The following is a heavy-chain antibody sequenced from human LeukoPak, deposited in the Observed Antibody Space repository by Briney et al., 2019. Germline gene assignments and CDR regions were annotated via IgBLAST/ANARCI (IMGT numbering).Heavy chain of an antibody. CDR2: ISSNGGST. CDR1: GFTFSSYA. V-gene: IGHV3-64*01. Sequence: PGGSLRLSCAASGFTFSSYAMHWVRQAPGKGLEYVSAISSNGGSTYYANSVKGRFTISRDNSKNTLYLQMGSLRAEDMAVYYCARGPHGAYDNSGYYEYWGQGTLVTVSS. CDR3: ARGPHGAYDNSGYYEY. D-gene: IGHD3-22*01. J-gene: IGHJ4*02.